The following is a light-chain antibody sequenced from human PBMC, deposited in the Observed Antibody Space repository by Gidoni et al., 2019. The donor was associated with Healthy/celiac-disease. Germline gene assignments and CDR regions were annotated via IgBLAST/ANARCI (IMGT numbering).Light chain of an antibody. CDR2: DAS. V-gene: IGKV1-39*01. CDR3: QQSYSTVWT. J-gene: IGKJ1*01. Sequence: DIQITLSPSSLSASVGDRVTITCRASQSISSYLNWYQQKPGKAPKLLIYDASSWQSGVPSRFSGSGSGTDFTLTISSLQPEDFATYYCQQSYSTVWTFGQGTKVEIK. CDR1: QSISSY.